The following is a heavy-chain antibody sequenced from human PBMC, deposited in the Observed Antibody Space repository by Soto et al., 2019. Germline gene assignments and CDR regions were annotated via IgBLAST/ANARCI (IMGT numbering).Heavy chain of an antibody. CDR3: ARDLNTAMAKDYYGMDV. D-gene: IGHD5-18*01. Sequence: ASVKVSCKASGGTFSSYAISWVRQAPGQGLEWMGGIIPIFGTANYAQKFQGRVTITADESTSTAYMELSSLRSEDTAVYYCARDLNTAMAKDYYGMDVWGQGPTVTVS. J-gene: IGHJ6*02. V-gene: IGHV1-69*13. CDR2: IIPIFGTA. CDR1: GGTFSSYA.